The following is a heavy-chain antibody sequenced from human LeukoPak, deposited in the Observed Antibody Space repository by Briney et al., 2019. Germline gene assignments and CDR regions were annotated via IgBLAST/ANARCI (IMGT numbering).Heavy chain of an antibody. D-gene: IGHD6-13*01. V-gene: IGHV1-2*02. Sequence: GAAVKVSCKASGYTFINYGISWVRQAPGQGFEWMGWINPNSGGTNYAQKFQGRVTMTRDTSISTAYMELSRLRSDDTAVYYCARGRFVIAAAGTTAIGYWGQGTLVTVSS. J-gene: IGHJ4*02. CDR1: GYTFINYG. CDR3: ARGRFVIAAAGTTAIGY. CDR2: INPNSGGT.